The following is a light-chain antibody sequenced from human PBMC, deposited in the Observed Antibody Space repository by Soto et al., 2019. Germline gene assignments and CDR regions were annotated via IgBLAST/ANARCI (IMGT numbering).Light chain of an antibody. CDR2: RSD. Sequence: QPVLTQPPSASGTPGQRVTISCSGSSSNIGHNYVSWYQQVPGSTPKLLIYRSDQRPSGVPDRFSGSKSGTSASLAIGGLRSEDEADYYCASWDDSLTGFVFGTGTQLTVL. J-gene: IGLJ7*01. V-gene: IGLV1-47*01. CDR1: SSNIGHNY. CDR3: ASWDDSLTGFV.